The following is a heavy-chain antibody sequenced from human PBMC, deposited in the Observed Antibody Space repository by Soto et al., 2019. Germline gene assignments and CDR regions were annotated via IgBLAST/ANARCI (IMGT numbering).Heavy chain of an antibody. V-gene: IGHV3-21*01. D-gene: IGHD3-22*01. J-gene: IGHJ4*02. CDR2: ISSSSSYI. CDR3: ARLKSDDSSGYSCY. Sequence: EVQLAESGGGLVKPGGSLRLSCAASGFTFSSYSMNWVRQAPGKGLEWVSSISSSSSYIYYADSVKGRFTISRDNAKNSLYLRMHSLRAEDTAVYYCARLKSDDSSGYSCYWGQGPLVTVSS. CDR1: GFTFSSYS.